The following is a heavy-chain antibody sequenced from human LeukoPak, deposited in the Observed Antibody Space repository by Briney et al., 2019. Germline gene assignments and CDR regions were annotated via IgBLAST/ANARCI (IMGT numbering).Heavy chain of an antibody. J-gene: IGHJ5*02. V-gene: IGHV1-2*02. D-gene: IGHD5-24*01. Sequence: ASVKVSCKASGYIFTGYYMHWVRQAPGQGLEWMGWINPKSGGTNFAQKFQGRVTMTRDTSISTAYMELSRVRSDDTAMYYCSRSADGYNYEPWFDPWGQEPWSPSPQ. CDR1: GYIFTGYY. CDR2: INPKSGGT. CDR3: SRSADGYNYEPWFDP.